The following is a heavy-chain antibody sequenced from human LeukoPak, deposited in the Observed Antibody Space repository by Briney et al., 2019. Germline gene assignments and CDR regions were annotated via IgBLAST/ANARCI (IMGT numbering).Heavy chain of an antibody. J-gene: IGHJ4*02. D-gene: IGHD6-13*01. V-gene: IGHV4-59*01. Sequence: SETLSLTCTVSGGSISSYYWSWIRQPPGKGLEWIGYIYYSGSTNYNPSLKSRVTISVDTSKNQFSLKLSSVTAADTAVYYCARSLIAAGGAGGMFDNWGQGTLVAVSS. CDR3: ARSLIAAGGAGGMFDN. CDR2: IYYSGST. CDR1: GGSISSYY.